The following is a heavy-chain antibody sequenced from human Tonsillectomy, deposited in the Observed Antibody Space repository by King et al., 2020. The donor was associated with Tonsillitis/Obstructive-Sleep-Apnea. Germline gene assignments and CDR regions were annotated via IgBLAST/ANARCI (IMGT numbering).Heavy chain of an antibody. V-gene: IGHV3-74*01. D-gene: IGHD5-12*01. Sequence: VQLVESGGALVQPGGSLRLSCAASGFTFSSYWMHGVRQVPGKGLVWVSRINIDGMCTRYADSVKGRFIISRDNDKNTLYLQMNSLGAEDTALYYCARDLGYSGYDLAYWGQGTLVTVSS. CDR1: GFTFSSYW. CDR3: ARDLGYSGYDLAY. J-gene: IGHJ4*02. CDR2: INIDGMCT.